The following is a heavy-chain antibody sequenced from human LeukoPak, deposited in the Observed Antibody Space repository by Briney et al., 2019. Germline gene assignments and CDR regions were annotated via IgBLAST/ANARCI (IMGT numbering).Heavy chain of an antibody. D-gene: IGHD3-10*01. CDR2: IYYSGST. J-gene: IGHJ6*02. Sequence: SETLSLTCTVSGGSISSYYWSWIRQPPGKGLEWIGYIYYSGSTNYNPSLKSRVTISVDTSKNQFSLKLSSVTAADTAVYYCARVFYGSGSYYPQDVWGQGTTVTVSS. CDR3: ARVFYGSGSYYPQDV. CDR1: GGSISSYY. V-gene: IGHV4-59*01.